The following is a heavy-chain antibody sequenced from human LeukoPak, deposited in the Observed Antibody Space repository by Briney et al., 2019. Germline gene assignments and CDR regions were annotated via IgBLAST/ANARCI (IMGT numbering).Heavy chain of an antibody. Sequence: GGSLRLSCAASGFTFSSYAMSWVRQAPGKGLEWVSAISGSGGSTYYADSVKGRFTISRDNSKNTLYLQMNSLRAEDTAVYYCAKVGHGYSSTPLLDYWGQGTLVTVSS. J-gene: IGHJ4*02. CDR2: ISGSGGST. V-gene: IGHV3-23*01. CDR3: AKVGHGYSSTPLLDY. D-gene: IGHD6-13*01. CDR1: GFTFSSYA.